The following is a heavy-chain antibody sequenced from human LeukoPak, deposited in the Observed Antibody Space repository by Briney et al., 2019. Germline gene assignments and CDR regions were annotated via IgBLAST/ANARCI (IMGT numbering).Heavy chain of an antibody. J-gene: IGHJ4*02. V-gene: IGHV3-11*01. D-gene: IGHD5-18*01. CDR2: IGTRSNPI. CDR3: ARRGYTYASLDS. Sequence: PGGSLRPSCAASGFSFSDFYMSWIRQAPGMGLEWISYIGTRSNPIYYADSVKGRFTISRDDAKNSLYLQMNSLRDEDTAVYFCARRGYTYASLDSWGQGTLVTASS. CDR1: GFSFSDFY.